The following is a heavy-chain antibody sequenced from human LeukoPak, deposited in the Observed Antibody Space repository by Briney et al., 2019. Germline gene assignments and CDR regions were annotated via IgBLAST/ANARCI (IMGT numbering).Heavy chain of an antibody. V-gene: IGHV4-39*02. Sequence: SETLSLTCTVSGGSISSRSYYWAWIRQPPGKGLEWIGSINYSGSTNYNPSLKSRRTIPVDTSENQFSLKLRSVTAADTAVYYCARDSMQGGYYRPEAFDIWGQGTMVTVSS. CDR3: ARDSMQGGYYRPEAFDI. CDR2: INYSGST. CDR1: GGSISSRSYY. D-gene: IGHD1-26*01. J-gene: IGHJ3*02.